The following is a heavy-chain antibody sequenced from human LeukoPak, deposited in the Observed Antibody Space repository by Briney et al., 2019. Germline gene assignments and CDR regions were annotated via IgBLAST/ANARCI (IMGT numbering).Heavy chain of an antibody. J-gene: IGHJ5*02. CDR2: IKQDGSEK. CDR3: ARVNGYCSSTSCPGGDWFDP. Sequence: PGGSLRLSCAASGFTFSSYWMSWVRQAPGKGLEWVANIKQDGSEKYYVDSVKGRFTISRDNAKNSLYLQMNSLRAEDTAVYYCARVNGYCSSTSCPGGDWFDPWGQGTLVTVSS. D-gene: IGHD2-2*01. V-gene: IGHV3-7*01. CDR1: GFTFSSYW.